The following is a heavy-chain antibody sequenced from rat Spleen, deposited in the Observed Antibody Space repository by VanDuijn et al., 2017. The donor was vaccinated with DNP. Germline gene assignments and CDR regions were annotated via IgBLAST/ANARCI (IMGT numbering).Heavy chain of an antibody. J-gene: IGHJ2*01. D-gene: IGHD1-4*01. CDR1: GFTFSDYN. Sequence: EVQLVESGGGLVQPGRSLKLSCAASGFTFSDYNMAWVRQAPKKGLEWVATISYDGSSTNSRDSVRGRFPISRDNAKSTLYLQMDSLRSEDTAAYYCAGRPPPTRGPFDYWGQGVTVTVSS. CDR3: AGRPPPTRGPFDY. V-gene: IGHV5S10*01. CDR2: ISYDGSST.